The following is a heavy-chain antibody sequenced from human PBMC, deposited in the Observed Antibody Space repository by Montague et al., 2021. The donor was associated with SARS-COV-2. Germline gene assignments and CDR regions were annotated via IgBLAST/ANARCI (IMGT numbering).Heavy chain of an antibody. CDR3: AGRPTPSYSSDWYLFYYAMDV. D-gene: IGHD6-19*01. V-gene: IGHV4-59*01. Sequence: SETLSLTCAVSGGSINSYYWSWIRQPPGKGLEWIGFIYYSGSTIYNPSLKSRVTISIDTSKNQFSLKLNSVTAADTAVYYCAGRPTPSYSSDWYLFYYAMDVWGQGTTVTVSS. J-gene: IGHJ6*02. CDR1: GGSINSYY. CDR2: IYYSGST.